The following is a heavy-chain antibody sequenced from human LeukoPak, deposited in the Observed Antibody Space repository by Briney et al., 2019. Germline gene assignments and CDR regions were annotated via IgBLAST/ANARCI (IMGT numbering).Heavy chain of an antibody. CDR1: GFTFSSYE. V-gene: IGHV3-48*03. D-gene: IGHD3/OR15-3a*01. Sequence: GGSLRLSCAASGFTFSSYEMNWVRQAPGKGLEWVSYISSSGSTIYYADSVKGRFTISRDNAKNSLYLQMNSLRAEDTAVYYCASHGLSNSGYWGQGTLVTVSS. CDR3: ASHGLSNSGY. CDR2: ISSSGSTI. J-gene: IGHJ4*02.